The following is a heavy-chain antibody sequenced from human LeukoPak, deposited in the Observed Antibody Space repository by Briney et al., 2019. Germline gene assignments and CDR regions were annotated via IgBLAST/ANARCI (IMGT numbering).Heavy chain of an antibody. CDR1: GGSISRYY. D-gene: IGHD5-18*01. J-gene: IGHJ6*02. CDR2: IYCSGST. Sequence: PSETLSLTCTVSGGSISRYYGSWIRQPPGKGLEWIGYIYCSGSTNYNPSLKSRVTISVDTSKNQFSLKLSSVTAADTAVYYCARRGYSYGNYGMDVWGQGTTVTVSS. CDR3: ARRGYSYGNYGMDV. V-gene: IGHV4-59*08.